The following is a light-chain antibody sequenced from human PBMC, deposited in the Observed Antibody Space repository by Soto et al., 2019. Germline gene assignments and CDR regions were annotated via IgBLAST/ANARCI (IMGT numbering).Light chain of an antibody. J-gene: IGLJ1*01. CDR1: SSDVGGYNY. V-gene: IGLV2-14*01. Sequence: QSVLTQPASVSGSPGQSITISCTGTSSDVGGYNYVSWYQQHPGKAPKLMIYDVSNRPSGVSNRFSGSKSGNTASLTISGLQAEYEADYYCSSYTSSSTNVFGTGTKVPVL. CDR2: DVS. CDR3: SSYTSSSTNV.